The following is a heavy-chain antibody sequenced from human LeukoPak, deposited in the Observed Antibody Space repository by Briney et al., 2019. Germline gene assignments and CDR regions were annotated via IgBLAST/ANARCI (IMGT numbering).Heavy chain of an antibody. CDR1: RFTFTTFSDYV. Sequence: GGSLRLSCAASRFTFTTFSDYVMHWARQAPGKGLEWVAAVSYVGGSEYYADSVKGRFAVSRDNSKNTLYLQMRSLRPEDTAVYYCASNFYDVGGYYYRTPVQYWGQGTPVTVSS. D-gene: IGHD3-22*01. V-gene: IGHV3-30*09. J-gene: IGHJ4*02. CDR2: VSYVGGSE. CDR3: ASNFYDVGGYYYRTPVQY.